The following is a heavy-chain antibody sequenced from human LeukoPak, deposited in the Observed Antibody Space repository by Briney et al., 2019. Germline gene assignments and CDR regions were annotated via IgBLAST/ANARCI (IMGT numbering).Heavy chain of an antibody. CDR1: GSTFDDYG. CDR2: INWNGGST. V-gene: IGHV3-20*04. J-gene: IGHJ6*02. CDR3: ARDGTRYCSSRSCYSGYYYYGMDV. Sequence: GGSLRLSCAASGSTFDDYGMSWVRQAPGKGLEWVSGINWNGGSTGYADSVKGRFTISRDNAKNSLYLQMNSLRAEDTALHYCARDGTRYCSSRSCYSGYYYYGMDVWGQGTTVTVS. D-gene: IGHD2-2*02.